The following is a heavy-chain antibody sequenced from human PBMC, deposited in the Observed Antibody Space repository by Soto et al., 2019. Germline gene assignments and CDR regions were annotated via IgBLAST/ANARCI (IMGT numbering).Heavy chain of an antibody. D-gene: IGHD5-18*01. V-gene: IGHV3-21*01. CDR2: ISSSSSYM. CDR3: VRDSIRYSYGQFDS. Sequence: LRLSCAASGFIFNTYSMNWVRQAPGRGLEWVSSISSSSSYMYYADSVKGRFTISRDNSKNSLYLQMNSLRAEDTAVYYCVRDSIRYSYGQFDSWGQGTLVTVSS. CDR1: GFIFNTYS. J-gene: IGHJ4*02.